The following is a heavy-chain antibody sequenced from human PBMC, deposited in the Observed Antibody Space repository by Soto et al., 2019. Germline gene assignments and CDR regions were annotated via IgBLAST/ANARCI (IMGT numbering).Heavy chain of an antibody. CDR1: GFTFSSYG. Sequence: LRLSCAASGFTFSSYGMHWVRQAPGKGLEWVAVISYDGSNKYYADSVKGRFTISRDNSKNTLYLQMNSLRAEDTAVYYCAKDRHDYGPYWGQGTLVTVSS. CDR2: ISYDGSNK. CDR3: AKDRHDYGPY. D-gene: IGHD4-17*01. V-gene: IGHV3-30*18. J-gene: IGHJ4*02.